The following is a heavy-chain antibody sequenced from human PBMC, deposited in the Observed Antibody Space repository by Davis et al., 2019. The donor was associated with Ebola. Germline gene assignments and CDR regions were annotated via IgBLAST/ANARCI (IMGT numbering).Heavy chain of an antibody. CDR3: AREAVWRFDP. V-gene: IGHV3-7*03. Sequence: GESLKISCAASGFCFSSHWMSWVRQAPGKGLEWVANIRQDGSEKHYVDSVKGRFTISRDNAKNSLYLQMNSLRAEDTAVYYCAREAVWRFDPWGQGTLVTVSS. D-gene: IGHD3-16*01. CDR1: GFCFSSHW. J-gene: IGHJ5*02. CDR2: IRQDGSEK.